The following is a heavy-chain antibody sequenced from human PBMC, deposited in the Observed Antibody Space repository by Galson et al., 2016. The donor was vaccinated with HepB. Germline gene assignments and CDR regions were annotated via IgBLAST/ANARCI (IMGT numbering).Heavy chain of an antibody. CDR1: GDFVSIGGHH. J-gene: IGHJ4*02. CDR2: YYGGHT. V-gene: IGHV4-61*08. CDR3: LFLHAGGGGLGS. Sequence: SETLSLTCTVSGDFVSIGGHHWSWIRQPPGKGLEWLGYYGGHTKDTPSLKSRLSITQDVSKNQFSLQLTSVTAADTAVYYCLFLHAGGGGLGSWGQGTLVTVSS. D-gene: IGHD2/OR15-2a*01.